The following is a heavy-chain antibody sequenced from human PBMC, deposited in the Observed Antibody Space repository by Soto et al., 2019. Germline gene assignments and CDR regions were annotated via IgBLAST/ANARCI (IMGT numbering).Heavy chain of an antibody. D-gene: IGHD4-4*01. J-gene: IGHJ6*02. CDR1: GYSFTWYW. CDR2: IDPRDSYT. Sequence: GEPLKISCKGSGYSFTWYWISWVRQMPGKGLERVGRIDPRDSYTNDRALCQVQGTISADKSISNAYLQWSSLKASATDMYYCSRHPMTTVKTGNYCAMDVWGQGTTVTVSS. CDR3: SRHPMTTVKTGNYCAMDV. V-gene: IGHV5-10-1*04.